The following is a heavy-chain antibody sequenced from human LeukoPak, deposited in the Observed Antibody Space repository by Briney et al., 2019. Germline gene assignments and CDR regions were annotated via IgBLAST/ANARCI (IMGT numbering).Heavy chain of an antibody. CDR2: ISSSSSYM. D-gene: IGHD3-16*01. CDR1: GFTFSSYS. CDR3: ARLGGNSQDHN. J-gene: IGHJ4*02. Sequence: GGSLRLSCAASGFTFSSYSMNWVRQAPGKGLEWVSSISSSSSYMYYADSVKGRFTISRDNAKNSLYLQMNSLRAEDTAVYYCARLGGNSQDHNWGQGTLVTVSS. V-gene: IGHV3-21*01.